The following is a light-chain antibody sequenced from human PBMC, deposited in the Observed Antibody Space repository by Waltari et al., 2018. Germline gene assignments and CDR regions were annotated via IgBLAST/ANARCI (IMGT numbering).Light chain of an antibody. CDR3: GSYTTSSTLNVL. J-gene: IGLJ2*01. CDR2: EVN. V-gene: IGLV2-14*02. Sequence: QSALTQPASVSGSPGQSITLPCTGPSSDVGSYDLVSWYHQHPRKAPKPIIYEVNERPSGVSNRFSGSKSGNTASLTISGLQAEDEADYYCGSYTTSSTLNVLFGGGTKLTVL. CDR1: SSDVGSYDL.